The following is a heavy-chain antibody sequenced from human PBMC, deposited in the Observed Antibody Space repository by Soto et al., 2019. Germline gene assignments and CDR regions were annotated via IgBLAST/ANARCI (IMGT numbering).Heavy chain of an antibody. J-gene: IGHJ6*02. CDR2: IYYSGST. CDR3: ARDGSSSGNYYYGMDV. D-gene: IGHD6-6*01. V-gene: IGHV4-30-4*02. Sequence: SYTLSLTCTVSGGSFSSGDHYWSLILQPPGKGLEWIGYIYYSGSTYYNPSLKIRVTISVDTSKNQFSLKLSSVTAADTAVYYCARDGSSSGNYYYGMDVWGQGTTVTVSS. CDR1: GGSFSSGDHY.